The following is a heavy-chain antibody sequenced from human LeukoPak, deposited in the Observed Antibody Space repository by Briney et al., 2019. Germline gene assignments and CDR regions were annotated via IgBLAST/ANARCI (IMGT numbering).Heavy chain of an antibody. V-gene: IGHV6-1*01. CDR3: ARDQAVYYDILTGYHVSWFDP. Sequence: SQTLSLTCAISGDSVSSNSAAWNWIRQSPSRGLEWLGRTYYRSKWYNDYAVSVKSRITINPDTSKNQFSLQLNSVTPEDTAVYYCARDQAVYYDILTGYHVSWFDPWGQGTLVTVSS. CDR2: TYYRSKWYN. D-gene: IGHD3-9*01. J-gene: IGHJ5*02. CDR1: GDSVSSNSAA.